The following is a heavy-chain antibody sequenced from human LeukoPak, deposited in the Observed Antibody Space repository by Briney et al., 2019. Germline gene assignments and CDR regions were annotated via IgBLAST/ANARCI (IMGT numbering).Heavy chain of an antibody. V-gene: IGHV4-4*07. CDR1: GGSISSYY. D-gene: IGHD6-13*01. J-gene: IGHJ5*02. CDR2: IYTSGST. CDR3: ARGLGSSSWYDWFDP. Sequence: PSETLSLTCTVSGGSISSYYRSWIRQPAGKGLEWIGRIYTSGSTNYNPSLKSRVTMSVDTSKNQFSLKLSSVTAADTAGYYCARGLGSSSWYDWFDPWGQGTLVTVSS.